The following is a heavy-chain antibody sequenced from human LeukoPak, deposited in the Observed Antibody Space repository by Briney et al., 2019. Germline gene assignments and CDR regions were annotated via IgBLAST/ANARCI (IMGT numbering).Heavy chain of an antibody. J-gene: IGHJ6*02. Sequence: SETLSLTCTVSGGSISSGGYYWSWIRQHPGKGLEWIGYNYYSGSTYYNPSLKSRVTISVDTSKNQFSLKLSSVTAADTAVYYCARVDYYDSSYGMDVWGQGTTVTVSS. D-gene: IGHD3-22*01. V-gene: IGHV4-31*03. CDR2: NYYSGST. CDR1: GGSISSGGYY. CDR3: ARVDYYDSSYGMDV.